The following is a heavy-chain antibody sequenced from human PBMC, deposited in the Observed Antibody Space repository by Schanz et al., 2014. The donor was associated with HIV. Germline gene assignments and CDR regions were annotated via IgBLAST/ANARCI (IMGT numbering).Heavy chain of an antibody. Sequence: VQLVESGGGVVQPGRSLRLSCTASGFTFSSYAMAWVRQAPGKGLECIAGISASARGTNYADSVLGRFTVSRDNSKNTLFLQMNSLRVEDTAVYYCTKRGPTVTTQHYFDNWGQGTLVTVSS. J-gene: IGHJ4*02. V-gene: IGHV3-23*04. CDR2: ISASARGT. D-gene: IGHD4-17*01. CDR1: GFTFSSYA. CDR3: TKRGPTVTTQHYFDN.